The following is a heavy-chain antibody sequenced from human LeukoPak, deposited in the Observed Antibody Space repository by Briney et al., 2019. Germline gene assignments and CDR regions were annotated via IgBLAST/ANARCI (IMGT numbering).Heavy chain of an antibody. J-gene: IGHJ4*02. CDR2: MNPNSGNT. CDR3: ARGGIVGATTPSDY. D-gene: IGHD1-26*01. CDR1: GYTFTSYD. V-gene: IGHV1-8*03. Sequence: GASVKVSCKASGYTFTSYDINWVRQATGQGLEWMGWMNPNSGNTGYAQKFQGRVTITRDTSASTAYMELSSLRSEDTAVYYCARGGIVGATTPSDYWGQGTLVTVSS.